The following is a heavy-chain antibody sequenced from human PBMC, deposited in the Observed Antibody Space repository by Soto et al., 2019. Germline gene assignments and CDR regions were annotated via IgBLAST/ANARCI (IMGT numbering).Heavy chain of an antibody. Sequence: QVQLVQSGAEVKKPGASVKVSCKASGYTFTSYGISWVRQAPGQGLEWMGWISAYNGNTNYAQKLQGRVTMTTDPSTSTAYMELRSLRSDDTAVYYCARGVRYFDWLGVDAFDIWGQGTMVTVSS. D-gene: IGHD3-9*01. CDR2: ISAYNGNT. V-gene: IGHV1-18*01. CDR3: ARGVRYFDWLGVDAFDI. CDR1: GYTFTSYG. J-gene: IGHJ3*02.